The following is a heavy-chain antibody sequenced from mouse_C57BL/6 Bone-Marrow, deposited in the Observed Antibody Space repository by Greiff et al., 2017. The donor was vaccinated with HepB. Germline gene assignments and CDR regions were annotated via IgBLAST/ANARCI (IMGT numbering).Heavy chain of an antibody. V-gene: IGHV1-69*01. CDR2: IDPSDSYT. CDR3: ARGLRLRRAY. Sequence: QVQLQQPGAELVMPGASVKLSCKASGYTFTSYWMHWVKQRPGQGLEWIGEIDPSDSYTNYNQKFKGKSTLTVDTSSSTAYMQLSSLTSEDSAVYYCARGLRLRRAYWGQGTLVTVSA. J-gene: IGHJ3*01. CDR1: GYTFTSYW. D-gene: IGHD3-2*02.